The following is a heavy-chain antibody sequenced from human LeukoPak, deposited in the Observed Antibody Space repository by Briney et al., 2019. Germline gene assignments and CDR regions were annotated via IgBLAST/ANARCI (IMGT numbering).Heavy chain of an antibody. CDR1: GFTSGDYA. CDR3: SRVPIRTVTLVIVVRGYDVFDI. Sequence: GGSLRLSCTASGFTSGDYAMTWFRQAPGKGLEWVGFIRSRAYGGTAEIAASVKGRFTISRDDSKSAAYLQMDSLTAEDTAVYFCSRVPIRTVTLVIVVRGYDVFDIWGPGTKVAVSS. CDR2: IRSRAYGGTA. J-gene: IGHJ3*02. V-gene: IGHV3-49*03. D-gene: IGHD3-22*01.